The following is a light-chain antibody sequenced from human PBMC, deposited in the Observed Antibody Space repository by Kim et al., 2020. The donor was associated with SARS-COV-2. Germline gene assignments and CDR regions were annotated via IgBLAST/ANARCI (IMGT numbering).Light chain of an antibody. J-gene: IGLJ2*01. CDR3: AAWDDSLSGKV. CDR2: ENN. Sequence: QSVLTQPPSASGTPGQRVTISCSGSSSNIGSNYVAWYQQLPGTAPRLLIYENNQRPSGVPDRFSGSKSVTSASLAISGLRSEDEADYYCAAWDDSLSGKVFGGGTQLTVL. CDR1: SSNIGSNY. V-gene: IGLV1-47*01.